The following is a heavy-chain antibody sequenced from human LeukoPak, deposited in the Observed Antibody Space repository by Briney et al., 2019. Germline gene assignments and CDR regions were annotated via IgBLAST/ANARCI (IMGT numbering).Heavy chain of an antibody. CDR3: AKDLPPDGPYELDC. CDR1: GFTFSIYA. CDR2: IIGNGRTI. J-gene: IGHJ4*02. V-gene: IGHV3-23*01. Sequence: GGSLRLSCAASGFTFSIYAMNWVRQAPGKGLEWVSLIIGNGRTIDYADSVKGWFTISRDNSKNTLYLQMNSLRPEDTAVYYCAKDLPPDGPYELDCWGQGTQVTVSS. D-gene: IGHD5-12*01.